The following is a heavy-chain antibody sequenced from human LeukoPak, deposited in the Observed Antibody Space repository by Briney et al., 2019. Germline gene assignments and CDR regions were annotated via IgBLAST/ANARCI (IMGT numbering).Heavy chain of an antibody. D-gene: IGHD2-2*01. J-gene: IGHJ1*01. CDR1: GFTFSSYG. CDR2: IRYDGSNK. Sequence: GGSLRLSCAASGFTFSSYGMHWVRQAPGKGLEWVAFIRYDGSNKYYADSVKGRFTISRDNSKNTLYLQMNSLRAEDTAVYYCAKDHLGCSSTSCYASRGGEYFQHWGQGTLVTVSS. CDR3: AKDHLGCSSTSCYASRGGEYFQH. V-gene: IGHV3-30*02.